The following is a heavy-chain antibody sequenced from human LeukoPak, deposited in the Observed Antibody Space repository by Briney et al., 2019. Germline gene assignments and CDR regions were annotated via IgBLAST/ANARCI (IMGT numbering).Heavy chain of an antibody. CDR3: ARYHTALNY. J-gene: IGHJ4*02. Sequence: GGSLRLSCAASGFSVSSDYMTWVRQAPGKGLEWVSVIYSGGSTYYADSVKGRFTISRDNSKNTLYLQMNNLRVEDTAVYYCARYHTALNYWGQGTLVTASS. D-gene: IGHD5-18*01. V-gene: IGHV3-53*01. CDR1: GFSVSSDY. CDR2: IYSGGST.